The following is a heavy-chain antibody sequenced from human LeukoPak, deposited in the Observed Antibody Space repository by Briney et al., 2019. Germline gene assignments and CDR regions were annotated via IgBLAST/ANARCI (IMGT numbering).Heavy chain of an antibody. J-gene: IGHJ4*02. CDR1: GGSISSYF. CDR2: IFYSGST. V-gene: IGHV4-59*01. Sequence: SSETLSLTCTVSGGSISSYFWSWIRQPPGKGLEWIGYIFYSGSTNYNPSLKSRVTMSVDTSKNQFSLKMSSVTAADTAVYYCARVLNRGGGQPDYWGQGTLVTVSS. D-gene: IGHD1-14*01. CDR3: ARVLNRGGGQPDY.